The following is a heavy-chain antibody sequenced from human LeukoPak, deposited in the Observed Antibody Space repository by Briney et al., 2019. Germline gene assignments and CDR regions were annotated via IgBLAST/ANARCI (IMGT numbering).Heavy chain of an antibody. V-gene: IGHV4-59*01. CDR1: GDSISSYY. CDR2: MYNSKTT. D-gene: IGHD3-22*01. Sequence: SETLSLTCTVSGDSISSYYWSWIRQPPGKGLERIGYMYNSKTTNYNPSLKSRVTISLDTSKNQCSLKLSSVTAADTAVYYCARLGSGSASPLFDYWGQGTLVTVSS. CDR3: ARLGSGSASPLFDY. J-gene: IGHJ4*02.